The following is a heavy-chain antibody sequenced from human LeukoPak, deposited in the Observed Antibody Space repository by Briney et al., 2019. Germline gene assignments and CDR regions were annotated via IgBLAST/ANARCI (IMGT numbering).Heavy chain of an antibody. J-gene: IGHJ6*04. CDR2: ISSNGDST. Sequence: QAGAYQSLYCAASGFTFSIHEMHWVRQAPGQGLEYVSAISSNGDSTHYANLMTGRFIISRDHSKNLLYMQMGSLIADDLAVDYCASDRPGDVWGEGTTVTVSS. CDR1: GFTFSIHE. V-gene: IGHV3-64*01. CDR3: ASDRPGDV.